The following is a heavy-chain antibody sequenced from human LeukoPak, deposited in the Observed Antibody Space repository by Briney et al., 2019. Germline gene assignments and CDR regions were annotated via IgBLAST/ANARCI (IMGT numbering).Heavy chain of an antibody. CDR2: IYYTGST. D-gene: IGHD5-12*01. CDR3: ARIYGITTSCFDY. V-gene: IGHV4-39*01. CDR1: GGSISSSNRY. J-gene: IGHJ4*02. Sequence: PSETLSLTCTVSGGSISSSNRYWGWIRQPPEKGLEWIGTIYYTGSTYYSLSLRSRVTISVDTSKNQFSLKLSSVTAADTAVYYCARIYGITTSCFDYWGQGTLVTVSS.